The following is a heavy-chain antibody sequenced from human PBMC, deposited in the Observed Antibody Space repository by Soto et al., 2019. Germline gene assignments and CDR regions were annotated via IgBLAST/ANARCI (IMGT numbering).Heavy chain of an antibody. J-gene: IGHJ4*02. CDR2: ISSSSSYI. V-gene: IGHV3-21*01. Sequence: EVQLVESGGGLVKPGGSLRLSCAASGFTFSSYSMNWVRQAPGKGLEWVSSISSSSSYIYYADSVKGRFTISRDNAKNSLYLQMNSLRAEDTAVYYCARDPARVSWLRLREGPFDYWGQGTLVTVSS. CDR3: ARDPARVSWLRLREGPFDY. CDR1: GFTFSSYS. D-gene: IGHD5-12*01.